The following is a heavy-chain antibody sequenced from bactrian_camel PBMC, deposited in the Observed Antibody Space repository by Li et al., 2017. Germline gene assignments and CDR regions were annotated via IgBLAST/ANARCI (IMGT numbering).Heavy chain of an antibody. CDR3: AADLGWCGSRPLQREFRN. V-gene: IGHV3S55*01. J-gene: IGHJ4*01. Sequence: HVQLVESGGGSVQAGGSLRLSCVASEAVPRSFCLAWWRQVPGKEYEEVAHIGSDGSIKHTDSVKGRFTISHVNANNTLHLQMNSLKPEDSAVYYCAADLGWCGSRPLQREFRNWGQGTQVTVS. D-gene: IGHD6*01. CDR1: EAVPRSFC. CDR2: IGSDGSI.